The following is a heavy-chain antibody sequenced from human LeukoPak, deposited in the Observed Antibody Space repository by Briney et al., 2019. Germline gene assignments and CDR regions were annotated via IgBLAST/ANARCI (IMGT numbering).Heavy chain of an antibody. V-gene: IGHV1-18*01. D-gene: IGHD6-13*01. CDR3: ATGEGGSSWFSTPQHFDY. CDR2: ISAYNGNT. Sequence: GASVKVSCKASGYTFTSYGISWVRQAPGQGLEWMGWISAYNGNTNYAQKLQGRVTMTTDTSTSTAYMELSRLRSDDTAVYYCATGEGGSSWFSTPQHFDYWGQGTLVTVSS. J-gene: IGHJ4*02. CDR1: GYTFTSYG.